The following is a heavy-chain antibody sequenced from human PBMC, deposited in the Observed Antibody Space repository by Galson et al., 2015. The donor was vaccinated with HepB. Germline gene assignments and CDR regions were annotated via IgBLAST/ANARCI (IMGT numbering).Heavy chain of an antibody. CDR3: ARDRPKGCSGGTCYLDN. CDR2: ISYDGGNK. J-gene: IGHJ4*02. D-gene: IGHD2-15*01. Sequence: SLRLSCAASELTFTGYAMHWVRQTPGKGLEWVAVISYDGGNKYYADSVKGRFTFSRDIFKNTLSLQMNSLRPEDTAIYYCARDRPKGCSGGTCYLDNWGQGTLVIVSS. CDR1: ELTFTGYA. V-gene: IGHV3-30-3*01.